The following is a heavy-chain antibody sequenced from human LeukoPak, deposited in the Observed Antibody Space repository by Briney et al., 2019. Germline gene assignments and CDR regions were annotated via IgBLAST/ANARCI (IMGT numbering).Heavy chain of an antibody. D-gene: IGHD5-18*01. V-gene: IGHV4-59*01. CDR2: IYYSGST. Sequence: SETLSLTCTVSGGSISGYYWSWIRQPPGKGLEWIGDIYYSGSTNYNPSLKSRVTISLDTSKKKFFLRLTSVTAADTAVYYCARSGYSYGADAFDIWGQGTMVTVSS. CDR3: ARSGYSYGADAFDI. J-gene: IGHJ3*02. CDR1: GGSISGYY.